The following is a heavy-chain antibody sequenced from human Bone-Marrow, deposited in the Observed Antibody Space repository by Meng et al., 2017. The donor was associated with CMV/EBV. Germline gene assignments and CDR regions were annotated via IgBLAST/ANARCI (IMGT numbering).Heavy chain of an antibody. CDR2: IGTAGDT. Sequence: GVLIRLTCAAYGFTFSSYDMHWARQATGKGLEWVSAIGTAGDTYYPGSVKGRFTISRENAKNSLYLQMNSLRAGDTAVYYCARIHYYYGMDVWAQGTTVTVSS. CDR3: ARIHYYYGMDV. V-gene: IGHV3-13*01. J-gene: IGHJ6*02. CDR1: GFTFSSYD.